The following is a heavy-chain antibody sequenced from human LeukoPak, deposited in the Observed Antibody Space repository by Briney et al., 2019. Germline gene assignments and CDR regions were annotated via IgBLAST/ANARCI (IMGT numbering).Heavy chain of an antibody. J-gene: IGHJ4*02. V-gene: IGHV3-69-1*01. CDR3: ARDASAWSRDY. CDR2: ISSSI. CDR1: GFTFSNYD. Sequence: GGSLRLSCAASGFTFSNYDMTWVRQAPGKGLEWVSSISSSIYYADSVKGRFTISRDNAKNSLYLQMNSLRAEDTAVYYCARDASAWSRDYWGLGTLVTVSS. D-gene: IGHD3-16*01.